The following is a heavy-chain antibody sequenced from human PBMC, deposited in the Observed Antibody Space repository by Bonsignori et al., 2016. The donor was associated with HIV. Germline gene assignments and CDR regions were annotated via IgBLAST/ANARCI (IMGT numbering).Heavy chain of an antibody. J-gene: IGHJ4*02. CDR1: GFTFSSYA. CDR3: AKETMQWLSPEGGFDY. D-gene: IGHD6-19*01. Sequence: GESLKISCAASGFTFSSYAMSWVRQAPGKGLDGVSAISGSGGSTYYADSVKGRFTISRDNSKNTLYLQMNSLRAEDTAVYYCAKETMQWLSPEGGFDYWGQGTLVTVSS. V-gene: IGHV3-23*01. CDR2: ISGSGGST.